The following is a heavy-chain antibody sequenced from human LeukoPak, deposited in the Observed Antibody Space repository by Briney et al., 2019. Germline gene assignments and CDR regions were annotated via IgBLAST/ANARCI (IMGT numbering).Heavy chain of an antibody. D-gene: IGHD4-23*01. J-gene: IGHJ4*02. V-gene: IGHV3-7*01. CDR3: ARDHEDGGNVFCDY. Sequence: GGSLRLSCVASGFTFNSYWMSWVRQAPGKGLEWVANIKQDGSEKYYVDSVKGRFTISRDNAKNSVYLQMSSLRAEDTAVYYCARDHEDGGNVFCDYWGQGTLVTVSS. CDR2: IKQDGSEK. CDR1: GFTFNSYW.